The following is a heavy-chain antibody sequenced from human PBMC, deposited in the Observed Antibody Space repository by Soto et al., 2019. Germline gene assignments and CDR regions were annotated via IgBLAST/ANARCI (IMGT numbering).Heavy chain of an antibody. CDR3: VRGDGGWETC. CDR2: INSDGSST. D-gene: IGHD6-19*01. J-gene: IGHJ4*02. Sequence: EVQLMESGGGLVQPGGSLRLSCAASGFTFSSYWMHWVRQAPGKGLVWDSRINSDGSSTTYADSVKGRFTISRDNAKNTRYLQMNSLRAEDTAVYYGVRGDGGWETCCGQGTKVTVSS. CDR1: GFTFSSYW. V-gene: IGHV3-74*01.